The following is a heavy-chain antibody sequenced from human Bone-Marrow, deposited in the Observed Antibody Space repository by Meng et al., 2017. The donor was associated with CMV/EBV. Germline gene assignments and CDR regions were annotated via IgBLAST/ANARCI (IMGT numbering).Heavy chain of an antibody. CDR1: GFTFSDYY. CDR3: ASQEDGSSWVPLGV. V-gene: IGHV3-11*04. Sequence: GESLKISCAASGFTFSDYYMSWIRQAPGKGLEWVSYISSSGSTIYYADSVKGRFTISRDNAKNSPYLQMNSLRAEDTAVYYCASQEDGSSWVPLGVWGQGTTVTVSS. J-gene: IGHJ6*02. D-gene: IGHD6-13*01. CDR2: ISSSGSTI.